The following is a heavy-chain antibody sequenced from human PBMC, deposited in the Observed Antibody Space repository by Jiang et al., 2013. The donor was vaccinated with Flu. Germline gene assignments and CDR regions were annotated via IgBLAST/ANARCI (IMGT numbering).Heavy chain of an antibody. D-gene: IGHD1-1*01. J-gene: IGHJ4*02. Sequence: QLLESGGGLVXPGGSPRLSCVASGFTFSNNWMHWVRQAPGKGLVWVSRINTDGSNTGYADSVKGRFTISRDNAKNTLYLQMNSLRAEDTAVYYCARDLNWNQADYWGQGTLVTVSS. V-gene: IGHV3-74*01. CDR2: INTDGSNT. CDR3: ARDLNWNQADY. CDR1: GFTFSNNW.